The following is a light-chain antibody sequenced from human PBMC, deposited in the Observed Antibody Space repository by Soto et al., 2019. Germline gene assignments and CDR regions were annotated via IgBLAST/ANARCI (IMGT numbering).Light chain of an antibody. Sequence: RMTQSPSSLSASTGDRVTITCRASQGISDYLAWYQQKPGKAPKLLIYAASTLQSGVPSRFSGSGSGTDFTLTISFLQSEDFAAYYCQQYYSYPPLTFGQGTKVEIK. CDR2: AAS. J-gene: IGKJ1*01. V-gene: IGKV1-8*01. CDR1: QGISDY. CDR3: QQYYSYPPLT.